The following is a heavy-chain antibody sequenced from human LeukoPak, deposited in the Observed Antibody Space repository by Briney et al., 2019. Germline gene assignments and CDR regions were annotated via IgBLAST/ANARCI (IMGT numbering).Heavy chain of an antibody. CDR1: GGTFSSYA. D-gene: IGHD1-26*01. J-gene: IGHJ5*02. CDR3: ARAGSGRSPDWFDP. CDR2: IIPIFGTA. V-gene: IGHV1-69*06. Sequence: GASVKVSCKASGGTFSSYAISWVRQAPGQGLEWMGGIIPIFGTANYAQKFQGRVTITADKSTSTAYMELSSLRSEDTAVYYCARAGSGRSPDWFDPWGQGTLVTVSS.